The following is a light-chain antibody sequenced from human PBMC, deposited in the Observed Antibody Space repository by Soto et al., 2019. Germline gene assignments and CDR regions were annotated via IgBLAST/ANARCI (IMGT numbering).Light chain of an antibody. V-gene: IGKV3-11*01. CDR3: QQRSDWPST. CDR2: DAS. Sequence: EMVLTQSPATLSSSPGDRATLSCRASQSVGSYLGWYQQRPGQAPRLLIYDASNRATGIPARFSGSGSGTDFTLTISSLEPEDFAVYYCQQRSDWPSTFGGGTKVEIK. J-gene: IGKJ4*01. CDR1: QSVGSY.